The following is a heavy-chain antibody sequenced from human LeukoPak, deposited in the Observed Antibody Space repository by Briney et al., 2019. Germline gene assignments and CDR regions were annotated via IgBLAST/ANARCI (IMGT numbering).Heavy chain of an antibody. V-gene: IGHV4-59*11. CDR1: GGSISSHY. CDR3: ARGALVLGAPRTKPYYYYCYMDV. D-gene: IGHD6-6*01. J-gene: IGHJ6*03. CDR2: IYYSGNT. Sequence: SETLSLTCTVPGGSISSHYWSWIRQPPGKGLEWIGYIYYSGNTKYNPSLKSRVTISVETSKNQFSLRLSSVIAADTAMYYCARGALVLGAPRTKPYYYYCYMDVWGKGTTVTVSS.